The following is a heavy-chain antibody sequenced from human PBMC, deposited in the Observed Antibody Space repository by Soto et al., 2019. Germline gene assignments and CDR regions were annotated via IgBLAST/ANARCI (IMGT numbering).Heavy chain of an antibody. CDR1: GFTVSTYG. Sequence: QVQLVESGGGVVQPGRSLRLSCAVSGFTVSTYGMHWVRRAPGKGLEWVAVISRDGGTKYYADSVKGRFTISRDNSRNTLFLEMNSLRGDDMAVYYCTAEVASGYWGQGTLVTVSS. CDR2: ISRDGGTK. J-gene: IGHJ4*02. CDR3: TAEVASGY. D-gene: IGHD2-21*02. V-gene: IGHV3-30*03.